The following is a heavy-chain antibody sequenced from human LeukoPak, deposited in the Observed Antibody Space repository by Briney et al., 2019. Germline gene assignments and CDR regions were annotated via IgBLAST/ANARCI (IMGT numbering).Heavy chain of an antibody. J-gene: IGHJ4*02. CDR2: INHSGGT. D-gene: IGHD6-19*01. Sequence: PSETLSLTCTVSGGSISSSSYYWGWIRQPPGKGLEWIGEINHSGGTNYNPSLKSRVTISVDTSKNQFSLKLSSVTAADTAVYFCARSGSDWASTLFDYWGQGVLVTVSS. CDR1: GGSISSSSYY. V-gene: IGHV4-39*01. CDR3: ARSGSDWASTLFDY.